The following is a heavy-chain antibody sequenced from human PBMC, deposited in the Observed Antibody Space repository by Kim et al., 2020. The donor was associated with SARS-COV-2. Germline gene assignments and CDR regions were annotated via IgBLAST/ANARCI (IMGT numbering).Heavy chain of an antibody. CDR2: ISGSGGST. J-gene: IGHJ3*02. CDR3: ASPQGVVPAAKSDDAFDI. V-gene: IGHV3-23*01. Sequence: GGSLRLSCAASGFTFSSYAMSWVRQAPGKGLEWVSAISGSGGSTYYADSVKGRFTISRDNSKNTLYLQMNSLRAEDTAVYYCASPQGVVPAAKSDDAFDICGEGTMLTVCS. D-gene: IGHD2-2*01. CDR1: GFTFSSYA.